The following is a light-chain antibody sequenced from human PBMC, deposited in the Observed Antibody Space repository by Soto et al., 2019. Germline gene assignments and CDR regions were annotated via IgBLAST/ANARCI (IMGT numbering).Light chain of an antibody. CDR2: DVV. V-gene: IGLV2-14*03. J-gene: IGLJ2*01. Sequence: QSVLTQPASVSGSPGQSITISCTGTDTDIGNYNYVSWYQQYPGKAPKLLIFDVVRRPSGVSNRFSASKSGNTASLTISGLQPEDEADYYCSSYSYLDIPVLLGGGTKLTVL. CDR3: SSYSYLDIPVL. CDR1: DTDIGNYNY.